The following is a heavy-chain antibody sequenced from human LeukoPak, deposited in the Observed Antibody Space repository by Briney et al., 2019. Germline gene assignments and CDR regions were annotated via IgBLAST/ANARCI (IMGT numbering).Heavy chain of an antibody. Sequence: ASVKVSCKASGYTFTSYGISWVRQAPGQELEWMGWISAYNGNTNYAQKLQGRVTMTTDTSTSTAYMELRSLRSDDTAVYYCARDDYDSSGYYYFDYWGQGTLVTVSS. CDR3: ARDDYDSSGYYYFDY. D-gene: IGHD3-22*01. J-gene: IGHJ4*02. CDR1: GYTFTSYG. V-gene: IGHV1-18*01. CDR2: ISAYNGNT.